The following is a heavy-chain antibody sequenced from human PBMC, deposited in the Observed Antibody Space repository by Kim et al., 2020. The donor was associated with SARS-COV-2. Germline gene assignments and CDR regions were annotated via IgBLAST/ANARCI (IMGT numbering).Heavy chain of an antibody. J-gene: IGHJ5*02. V-gene: IGHV4-59*08. CDR2: IYYSGST. CDR1: GGSISSYY. CDR3: ARQPGWFDP. Sequence: SETLSHTCTVSGGSISSYYWSWIRQPPGKGLEWIGYIYYSGSTNYNPSLKSRVTISVDTSKNQFSLKLSSVTAADTAAYYCARQPGWFDPWGQGTLVTVS.